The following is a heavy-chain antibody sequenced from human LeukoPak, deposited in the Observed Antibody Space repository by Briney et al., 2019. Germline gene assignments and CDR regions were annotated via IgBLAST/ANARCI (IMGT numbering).Heavy chain of an antibody. V-gene: IGHV4-61*02. J-gene: IGHJ4*02. Sequence: SETLSLTCIVSGGSISSGSYYWSWIRQPAGRGLEWIGRIYTSGSTTYNPSLKSRVSISVDTSKNQFSLKLSSVTAADTAVYYCARDNNYYGSGSYHDYWGQGTLVTVSS. CDR2: IYTSGST. CDR3: ARDNNYYGSGSYHDY. D-gene: IGHD3-10*01. CDR1: GGSISSGSYY.